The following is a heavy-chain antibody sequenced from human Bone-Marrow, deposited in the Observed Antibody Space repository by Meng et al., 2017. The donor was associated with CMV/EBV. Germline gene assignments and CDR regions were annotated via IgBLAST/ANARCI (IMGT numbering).Heavy chain of an antibody. CDR2: IYYSGST. J-gene: IGHJ5*02. Sequence: SETLSLTCTVSGGSVSSGSYYWSWIRQPPGKGLEWIGYIYYSGSTNYNPSLKGRVTISVDTSKNQFSLKLSSVTAADTAVYYCARVEMATIWLFDPWGQGTLVTVSS. D-gene: IGHD5-24*01. CDR1: GGSVSSGSYY. V-gene: IGHV4-61*01. CDR3: ARVEMATIWLFDP.